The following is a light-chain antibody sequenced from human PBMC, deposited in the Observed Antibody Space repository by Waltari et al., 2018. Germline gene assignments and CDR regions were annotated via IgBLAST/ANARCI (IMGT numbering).Light chain of an antibody. J-gene: IGKJ4*01. V-gene: IGKV2-29*03. CDR3: VQGLHLPLT. Sequence: DIVMTQTPLSLSVTPGQPTSMSCKSSKSLLRSDGKTFLFWYLQKPGQSPQLLIYEVSSRFSGVSDRFSGSGSGTDFTLEISRVEAEDVGVYYCVQGLHLPLTFGGGTKVEIK. CDR1: KSLLRSDGKTF. CDR2: EVS.